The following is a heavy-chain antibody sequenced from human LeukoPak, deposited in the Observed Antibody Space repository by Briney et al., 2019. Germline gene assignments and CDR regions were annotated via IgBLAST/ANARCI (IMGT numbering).Heavy chain of an antibody. V-gene: IGHV1-8*01. CDR1: GYTFTSYD. J-gene: IGHJ6*02. D-gene: IGHD6-6*01. CDR2: MNPNSGNT. Sequence: ASVKVSCKASGYTFTSYDINWVRQATGQGLEWMGWMNPNSGNTGYAQKFQDRVTMTRNTSISTAYMELSSLRSEDTAVYYCARRLAARRYYYGMDVWGQGTTVTVSS. CDR3: ARRLAARRYYYGMDV.